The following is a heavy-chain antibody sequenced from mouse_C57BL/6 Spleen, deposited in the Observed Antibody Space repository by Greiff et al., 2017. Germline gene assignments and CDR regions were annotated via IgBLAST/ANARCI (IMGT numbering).Heavy chain of an antibody. CDR1: GYAFSSSW. V-gene: IGHV1-82*01. D-gene: IGHD1-1*01. Sequence: QVQLQQSGPELVKPGASVKISCKASGYAFSSSWMNWVKQRPGKGLEWIGRIYPGDGDTNYNGKFKGKATLTADKSSSTAYMQLSSLTSEDSAVYFCARSRYGSLDYWGQGTTLTVSS. J-gene: IGHJ2*01. CDR3: ARSRYGSLDY. CDR2: IYPGDGDT.